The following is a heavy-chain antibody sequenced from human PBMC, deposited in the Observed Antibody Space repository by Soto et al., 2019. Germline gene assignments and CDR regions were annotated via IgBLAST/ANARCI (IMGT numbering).Heavy chain of an antibody. D-gene: IGHD2-15*01. V-gene: IGHV3-72*01. CDR1: GFTFSDHY. CDR2: TKNKANSYTT. Sequence: EVQLVESGGGLVQPGGSLRLSCAASGFTFSDHYMDWVRQAPGKGLEWVGRTKNKANSYTTQYAASVKGRFTISRDDSKNSLYLQMNSLKTEDTAVYYCGRVRLRGLSGVRCYSRVIDYWGQGTLVTVSS. CDR3: GRVRLRGLSGVRCYSRVIDY. J-gene: IGHJ4*02.